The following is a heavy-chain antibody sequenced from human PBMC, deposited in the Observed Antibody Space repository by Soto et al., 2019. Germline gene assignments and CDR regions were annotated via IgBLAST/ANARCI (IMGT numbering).Heavy chain of an antibody. CDR1: GDSISRGGYY. V-gene: IGHV4-31*03. Sequence: QVQLQESGPGLVKPSQTLSLTCTVSGDSISRGGYYWNWIRQHPRKGLEWIGYIYHSGSTNYNPSLKSRVTTSVDTSKNQLSLELSNVTAADTAVYYCARDGAGAYGLGWFDPWGQGILVTVSS. D-gene: IGHD2-21*01. CDR3: ARDGAGAYGLGWFDP. CDR2: IYHSGST. J-gene: IGHJ5*02.